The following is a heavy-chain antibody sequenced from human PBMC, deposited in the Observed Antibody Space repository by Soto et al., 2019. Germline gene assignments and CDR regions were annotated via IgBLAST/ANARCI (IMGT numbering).Heavy chain of an antibody. Sequence: LGGSLRLSCAASGFTFRSYGMHWVRQAPGKGLEWVAVISYDGSNKHYADSVKGRFTISRDNSKNTLSLQMNSLRAEDTAVYYCAKGVPGIAVAGTGYFKHWGQGTLVSVSS. CDR2: ISYDGSNK. V-gene: IGHV3-30*18. CDR1: GFTFRSYG. CDR3: AKGVPGIAVAGTGYFKH. D-gene: IGHD6-19*01. J-gene: IGHJ1*01.